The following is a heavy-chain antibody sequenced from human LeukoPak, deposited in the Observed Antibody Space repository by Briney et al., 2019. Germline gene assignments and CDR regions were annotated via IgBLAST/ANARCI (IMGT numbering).Heavy chain of an antibody. Sequence: GGSLRLSCAASGFTFSSHWMTWVRQAPGKGLEWVANIKQDGSVKYYVDSVKGRFTISRDNAKNSLYLQMNSLRVEDTAVYYCEREGNYNMDVWGKGTTVTVSS. V-gene: IGHV3-7*01. CDR1: GFTFSSHW. J-gene: IGHJ6*03. CDR3: EREGNYNMDV. CDR2: IKQDGSVK.